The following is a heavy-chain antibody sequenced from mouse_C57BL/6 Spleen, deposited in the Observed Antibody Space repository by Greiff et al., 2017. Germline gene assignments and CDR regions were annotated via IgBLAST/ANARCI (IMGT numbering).Heavy chain of an antibody. J-gene: IGHJ4*01. CDR3: ARREVGAMDY. CDR1: GYTFTSYW. V-gene: IGHV1-69*01. CDR2: IDPSDSYT. Sequence: VLLQQPGAELVMPGASVKLSCKASGYTFTSYWMHWVKQRPGQGLEWIGEIDPSDSYTNYNQKFKGKSTLTVDKSSSTAYMQLSSLTSEDSAVYYCARREVGAMDYWGQGTSVTVSS.